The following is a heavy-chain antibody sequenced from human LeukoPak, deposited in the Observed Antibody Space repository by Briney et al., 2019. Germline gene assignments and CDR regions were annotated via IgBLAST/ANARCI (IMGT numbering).Heavy chain of an antibody. CDR2: ISSGAITM. V-gene: IGHV3-48*03. J-gene: IGHJ4*02. D-gene: IGHD6-19*01. CDR1: GFMCRSFE. CDR3: ALLAVASDFDY. Sequence: GGSLRLSCAASGFMCRSFEMYWVRQAPGKGLEWIAYISSGAITMYYADSVKGRFTISRDDAKNSLFLQMNILRAEDTAVYYCALLAVASDFDYWGQGALVTVSS.